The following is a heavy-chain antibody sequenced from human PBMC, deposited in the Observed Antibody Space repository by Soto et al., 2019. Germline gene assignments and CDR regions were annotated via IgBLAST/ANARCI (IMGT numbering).Heavy chain of an antibody. CDR3: APHVHCSGGSCHYDAFDI. D-gene: IGHD2-15*01. Sequence: EVQLLESGGGLVQPGDSLRLSCAFSGFIFGNYMMTWVRQAPGKGLELVSTIRDGGESTYYADSVKGRFTISRDNSKNTLYLQMDSLGVEDTAVYYCAPHVHCSGGSCHYDAFDIRGQGTMVTVSS. CDR2: IRDGGEST. V-gene: IGHV3-23*01. CDR1: GFIFGNYM. J-gene: IGHJ3*02.